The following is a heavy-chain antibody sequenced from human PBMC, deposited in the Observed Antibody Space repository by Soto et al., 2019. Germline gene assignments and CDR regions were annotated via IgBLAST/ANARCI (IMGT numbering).Heavy chain of an antibody. CDR3: AREGSGYDRPLDY. Sequence: PSETLSLTCTVSGGSISSYYWSWIRQPPGKGLEWIGYIYYSGSTNYNPSLKSRVTISVDTSKNQFSLKLSSVTAADTAVYYCAREGSGYDRPLDYWGQGTLVTVS. CDR1: GGSISSYY. V-gene: IGHV4-59*01. J-gene: IGHJ4*02. D-gene: IGHD5-12*01. CDR2: IYYSGST.